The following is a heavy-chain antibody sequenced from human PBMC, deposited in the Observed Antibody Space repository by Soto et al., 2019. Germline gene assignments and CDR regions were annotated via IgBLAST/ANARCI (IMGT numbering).Heavy chain of an antibody. CDR2: ISAYNGNT. CDR3: ARDLAAAGNGYY. V-gene: IGHV1-18*01. J-gene: IGHJ4*02. CDR1: GYTSTSYG. D-gene: IGHD6-13*01. Sequence: QVQLVQYGAEVKKPGASVKVSCKASGYTSTSYGISWVRQARGQGLEWMGWISAYNGNTNYAQKLQGRVTMTTDTSTSIAYMELRSLRSDDTAVYYCARDLAAAGNGYYWGQGTLVTVSS.